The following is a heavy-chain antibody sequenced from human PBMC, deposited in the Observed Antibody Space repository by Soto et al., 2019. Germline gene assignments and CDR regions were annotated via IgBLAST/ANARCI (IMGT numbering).Heavy chain of an antibody. D-gene: IGHD5-18*01. CDR3: ARGVVQLWLDY. CDR2: IYYSGST. J-gene: IGHJ4*02. V-gene: IGHV4-59*01. Sequence: QVQLQESGPGLVKPSETLSLTCTVSGGSISCYYWSWIRQPPGKGLEWIGYIYYSGSTNYNPSLKSRVTISVDTSKNQFSLKLSSVTAADTAVYYCARGVVQLWLDYWGQGTLVTVSS. CDR1: GGSISCYY.